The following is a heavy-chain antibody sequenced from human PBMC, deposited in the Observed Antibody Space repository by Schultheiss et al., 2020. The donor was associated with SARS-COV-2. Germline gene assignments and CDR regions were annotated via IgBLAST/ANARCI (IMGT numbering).Heavy chain of an antibody. CDR1: GYTFTGYY. CDR3: ARGDYYGMDV. CDR2: IIPIFGTA. Sequence: SVKVSCKASGYTFTGYYMHWVRQAPGQGLEWMGGIIPIFGTANYAQKFQGRVTITADESTSTAYMELSSLRSEDTAVYYCARGDYYGMDVWGQGTTVTVSS. J-gene: IGHJ6*02. V-gene: IGHV1-69*13.